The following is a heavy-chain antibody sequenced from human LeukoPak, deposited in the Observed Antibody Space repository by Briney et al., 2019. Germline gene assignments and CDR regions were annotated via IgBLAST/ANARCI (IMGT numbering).Heavy chain of an antibody. Sequence: SETLSLTCTVSGGSISSSIYYWGWIRQPPGKGLEWIGSIHYSGSTYYNPSLKSRVTISVDTSKNQFSLKLSSVTAADTAVYYCARITGSYNWNYPGRYYYYMDVWGKGTTVTVSS. J-gene: IGHJ6*03. V-gene: IGHV4-39*07. CDR1: GGSISSSIYY. CDR3: ARITGSYNWNYPGRYYYYMDV. CDR2: IHYSGST. D-gene: IGHD1-7*01.